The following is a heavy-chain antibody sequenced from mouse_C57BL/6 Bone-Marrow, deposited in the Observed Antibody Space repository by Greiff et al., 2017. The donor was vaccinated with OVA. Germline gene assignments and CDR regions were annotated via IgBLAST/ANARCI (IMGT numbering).Heavy chain of an antibody. CDR3: ARRWLLPFFDY. D-gene: IGHD2-3*01. CDR1: GYTFTDYY. J-gene: IGHJ2*01. CDR2: INPYNGGT. Sequence: EVQLQQSGPVLVKPGASVKMSCKASGYTFTDYYMNWVKQSHGKSLEWIGVINPYNGGTSYNQKFKGKATLTVDKSSSTASMELNSLTSEDSAVYYCARRWLLPFFDYWGQGTTLTVSS. V-gene: IGHV1-19*01.